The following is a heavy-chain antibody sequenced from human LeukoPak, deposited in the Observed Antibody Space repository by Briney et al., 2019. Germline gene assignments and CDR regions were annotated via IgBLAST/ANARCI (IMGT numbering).Heavy chain of an antibody. J-gene: IGHJ5*02. V-gene: IGHV4-39*01. D-gene: IGHD3-10*01. CDR2: IYYSGST. CDR1: GGSTSNSLYY. Sequence: PSETLSLTCPVSGGSTSNSLYYWAWIRQPPGKGPEWIGNIYYSGSTYYNPSLKSRLTMSVDMTKNQFSLKLSSVTAADTAVYYCARSYGSGRLHNWLDPWGQGTLVTVSS. CDR3: ARSYGSGRLHNWLDP.